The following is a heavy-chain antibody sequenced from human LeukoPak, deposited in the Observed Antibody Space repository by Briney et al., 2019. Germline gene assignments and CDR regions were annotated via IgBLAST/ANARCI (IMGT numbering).Heavy chain of an antibody. CDR1: GFTFSSYS. V-gene: IGHV3-48*04. D-gene: IGHD5-24*01. Sequence: GGSLRLSCAASGFTFSSYSMNWVRQAPGKGLEWVSYISSSSSTIYYADSVKGRFTISRDNAKNSLYLQMNSLRAEDTAVYYCASNGYNQKSRDDYWGQGTLVTVSS. CDR2: ISSSSSTI. CDR3: ASNGYNQKSRDDY. J-gene: IGHJ4*02.